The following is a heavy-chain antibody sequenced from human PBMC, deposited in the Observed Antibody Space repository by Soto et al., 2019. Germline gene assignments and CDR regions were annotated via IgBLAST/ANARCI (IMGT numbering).Heavy chain of an antibody. D-gene: IGHD6-19*01. V-gene: IGHV3-21*01. J-gene: IGHJ4*02. CDR1: GFTFSSYS. CDR2: ISSSSSYI. CDR3: ARGRGGYFSDPYDY. Sequence: PGGSLRLSCAASGFTFSSYSMNWVRQAPGKGLEWVSSISSSSSYIYYADSVKGRFTISRDNAKNSLFLQMNSLRAEDTAVYYCARGRGGYFSDPYDYWGQGTLVTVSS.